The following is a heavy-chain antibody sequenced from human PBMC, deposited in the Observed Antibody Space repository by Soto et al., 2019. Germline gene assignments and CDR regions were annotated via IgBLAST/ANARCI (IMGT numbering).Heavy chain of an antibody. CDR3: ARSLGWYAIDY. D-gene: IGHD6-19*01. J-gene: IGHJ4*02. CDR2: MSHIGSV. V-gene: IGHV4-4*02. CDR1: GVSIGSNYY. Sequence: QVLLQESGPGRVQPSGTLSLSCVVSGVSIGSNYYWGWVRQPPGKGLEWLGDMSHIGSVNYNPSLKSRVTISMDKSQNPFSLKLDSVTAADTAVYYCARSLGWYAIDYWGQGTLVIVSS.